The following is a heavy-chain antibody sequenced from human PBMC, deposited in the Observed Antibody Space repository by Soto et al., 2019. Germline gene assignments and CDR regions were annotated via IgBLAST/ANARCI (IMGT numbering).Heavy chain of an antibody. D-gene: IGHD6-13*01. J-gene: IGHJ6*02. V-gene: IGHV4-4*07. Sequence: PSETLSLTCNVSGASLAGYYWSWIRQPLGKGLEWIGRIYATGSTDYNPSLKSRLTMSVDMSNKQLSTTLSSVTAADTAVYYCARVGRGGFSRSSWYYSYYDGMDVWGQGPTVT. CDR2: IYATGST. CDR3: ARVGRGGFSRSSWYYSYYDGMDV. CDR1: GASLAGYY.